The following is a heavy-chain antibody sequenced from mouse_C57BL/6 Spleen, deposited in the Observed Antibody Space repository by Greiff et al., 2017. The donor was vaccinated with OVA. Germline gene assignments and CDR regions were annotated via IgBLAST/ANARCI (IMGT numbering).Heavy chain of an antibody. CDR2: IYPSDSET. Sequence: QVQLQQPGAELVRPGSSVKLSCKASGYTFTSYWMDWVKQRPGQGLEWIGNIYPSDSETHYNQKFKDKATLTVDKSSSTAYMQLSSLTSEDSAVYYCARKDYYGSSVDYWGQGTTLTVSS. V-gene: IGHV1-61*01. CDR3: ARKDYYGSSVDY. CDR1: GYTFTSYW. J-gene: IGHJ2*01. D-gene: IGHD1-1*01.